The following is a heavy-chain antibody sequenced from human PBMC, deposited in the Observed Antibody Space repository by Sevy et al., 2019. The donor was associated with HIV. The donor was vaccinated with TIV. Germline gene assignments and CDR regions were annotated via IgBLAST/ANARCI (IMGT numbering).Heavy chain of an antibody. J-gene: IGHJ5*02. CDR3: ARSPPVVVVPGAPSWFDP. Sequence: SETLSLTCAVHDRSFSGYYWNWIRQLPGKGLEWIGEINESGIIYYNPSLKSRVTISVDTSKKQFSLKLNSVTAADTAVYFCARSPPVVVVPGAPSWFDPWGQGTLVTVSS. CDR1: DRSFSGYY. CDR2: INESGII. D-gene: IGHD2-2*01. V-gene: IGHV4-34*01.